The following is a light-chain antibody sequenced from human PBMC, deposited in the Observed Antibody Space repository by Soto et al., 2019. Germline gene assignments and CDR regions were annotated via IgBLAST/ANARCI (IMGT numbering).Light chain of an antibody. CDR1: SSDIGAYNF. J-gene: IGLJ2*01. CDR2: DVN. Sequence: QSALTQPASVSGSPGQSITISCTGTSSDIGAYNFVSLYQQHPGKAPKLMLYDVNIRPSGVSNRFSGSKSGNTASLTISGLQAEDDADYYCTAWTTSTTMIFGGGTKVTVL. V-gene: IGLV2-14*03. CDR3: TAWTTSTTMI.